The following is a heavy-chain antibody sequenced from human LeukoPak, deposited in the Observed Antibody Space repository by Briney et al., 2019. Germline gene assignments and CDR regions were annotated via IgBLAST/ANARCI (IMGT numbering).Heavy chain of an antibody. D-gene: IGHD4/OR15-4a*01. V-gene: IGHV3-7*01. J-gene: IGHJ4*02. Sequence: GGSLRLSCVVSGLTFSDYWMSWVRQAPGKGLEWVGNIKQDGTETYYGDSVKGRFTISRDNAKKSLYLQMNNLRAEDTAVYYCARHLTFFDYWGQGVLVPVSS. CDR3: ARHLTFFDY. CDR1: GLTFSDYW. CDR2: IKQDGTET.